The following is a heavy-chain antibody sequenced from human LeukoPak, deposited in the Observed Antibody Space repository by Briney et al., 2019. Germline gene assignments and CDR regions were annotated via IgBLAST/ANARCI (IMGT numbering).Heavy chain of an antibody. CDR1: GFTFSSYE. D-gene: IGHD3-10*01. J-gene: IGHJ6*02. CDR2: ISSSGSTI. Sequence: GGSLRLSCAASGFTFSSYEMNWVRQAPGKGLEWVSYISSSGSTIHYADSVKGRFTISRDNAKNSLYLQMNSLRAEDTAVYYCARTYYYGSGSYSSYYYYGMDVWGQGTTVTVSS. CDR3: ARTYYYGSGSYSSYYYYGMDV. V-gene: IGHV3-48*03.